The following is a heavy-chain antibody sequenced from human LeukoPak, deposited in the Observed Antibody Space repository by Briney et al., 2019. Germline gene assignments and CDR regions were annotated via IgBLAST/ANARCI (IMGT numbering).Heavy chain of an antibody. CDR3: ARHRDGYNSRAFDY. J-gene: IGHJ4*02. Sequence: PSETLSLTCAVSGGSISSSNWWSWVRQPPGKGLEWIGEIYHSGSTNYNPSLKSRVTISVDKSKNQFSLKLSSVTAADTAVYYCARHRDGYNSRAFDYWGQGTLVTVSS. V-gene: IGHV4-4*02. D-gene: IGHD5-24*01. CDR1: GGSISSSNW. CDR2: IYHSGST.